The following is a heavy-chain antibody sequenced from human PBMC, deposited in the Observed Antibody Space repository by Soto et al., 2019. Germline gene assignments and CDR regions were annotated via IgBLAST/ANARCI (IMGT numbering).Heavy chain of an antibody. V-gene: IGHV4-39*07. CDR1: GGSISSSSYY. CDR3: ARDFERSAIGP. D-gene: IGHD3-9*01. Sequence: SETLSLTCTVSGGSISSSSYYWGWIRQPPGKGLEWIGSIYYSGSTYYKPSLKSRVTISADTSENKFSLTLKSVTAADTAVYFCARDFERSAIGPWGQGTSVTVSS. CDR2: IYYSGST. J-gene: IGHJ5*02.